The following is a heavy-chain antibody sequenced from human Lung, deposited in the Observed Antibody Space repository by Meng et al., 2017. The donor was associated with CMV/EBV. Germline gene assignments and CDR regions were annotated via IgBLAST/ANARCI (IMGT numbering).Heavy chain of an antibody. D-gene: IGHD5-12*01. CDR1: GFTFSSYS. J-gene: IGHJ4*02. Sequence: LXCAASGFTFSSYSMNWVRQAPGKGLEWVSSISSSSSYIYYADSVKGRFTISRDNAKNSLYLQMNSLRAEDTAVYYCAREPSWGMGWLHVDDWGQGXPVTVSS. CDR2: ISSSSSYI. CDR3: AREPSWGMGWLHVDD. V-gene: IGHV3-21*01.